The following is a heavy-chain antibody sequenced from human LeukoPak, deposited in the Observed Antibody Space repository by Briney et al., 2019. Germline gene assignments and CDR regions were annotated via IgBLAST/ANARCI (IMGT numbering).Heavy chain of an antibody. J-gene: IGHJ4*02. CDR2: ISSNGSII. Sequence: GGSLRLSCAAFGFTFSSYEMIWVRQAPGKGLEWVSYISSNGSIIYYADSLKGRFTISRDNAKNSLYLQMNSLRAEDTAVYYCARDGQRWPIHYWGQGTLVTVSS. V-gene: IGHV3-48*03. CDR1: GFTFSSYE. CDR3: ARDGQRWPIHY. D-gene: IGHD6-19*01.